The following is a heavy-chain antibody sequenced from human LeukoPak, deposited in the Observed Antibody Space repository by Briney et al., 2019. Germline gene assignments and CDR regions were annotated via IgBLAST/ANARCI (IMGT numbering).Heavy chain of an antibody. V-gene: IGHV4-39*07. CDR1: GGSISFSTYY. Sequence: SETLSLTCTVSGGSISFSTYYWGWIRQPPGKGLDWIGSIYYSGNTYYNPSLKSRVTMSVDTSKNQFSLKLSSVTAADTAVYYCARVRGGSSAGSYYYHYMDVWGKGTTVTISS. J-gene: IGHJ6*03. CDR3: ARVRGGSSAGSYYYHYMDV. D-gene: IGHD1-26*01. CDR2: IYYSGNT.